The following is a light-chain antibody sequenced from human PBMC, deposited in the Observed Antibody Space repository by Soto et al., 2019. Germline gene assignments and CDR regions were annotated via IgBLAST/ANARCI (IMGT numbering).Light chain of an antibody. V-gene: IGKV3-20*01. Sequence: IVLTQSPGTLSLSPGERATLSCWASQSVRNNYLAWYQQKPGQAPRLLIYGVSARATGITDRFSGSGSGTDFTLTISRLEPEDFAVYYCQQYGTSSYTFGQGTNLEI. CDR2: GVS. CDR1: QSVRNNY. J-gene: IGKJ2*01. CDR3: QQYGTSSYT.